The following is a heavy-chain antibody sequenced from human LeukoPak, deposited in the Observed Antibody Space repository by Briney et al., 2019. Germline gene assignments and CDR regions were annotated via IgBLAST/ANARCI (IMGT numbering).Heavy chain of an antibody. Sequence: PGGSLRLSCAACGFTFSAYWMHWVRQAPGKGLVWVSRTNIDGSGTTYADSVKGRFTVSRDNAKNTLYLQMNSLRVEDTAVYYCARGSTKQDYWGQGTLVTVSS. V-gene: IGHV3-74*01. J-gene: IGHJ4*02. CDR1: GFTFSAYW. CDR2: TNIDGSGT. CDR3: ARGSTKQDY. D-gene: IGHD2-8*01.